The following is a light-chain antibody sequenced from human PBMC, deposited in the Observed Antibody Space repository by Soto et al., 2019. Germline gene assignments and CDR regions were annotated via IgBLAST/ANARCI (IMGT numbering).Light chain of an antibody. V-gene: IGKV1-5*01. CDR3: QQYNSYPIT. J-gene: IGKJ5*01. CDR1: QSISIW. CDR2: DAS. Sequence: DIQITQSPSTLSASVGDRVTITCRASQSISIWLAWYQQKPGKAPKLLIYDASSLESGVPSRFSGSGSGTEFTLTISSMQPDHFADYYCQQYNSYPITFGQGTRMEIK.